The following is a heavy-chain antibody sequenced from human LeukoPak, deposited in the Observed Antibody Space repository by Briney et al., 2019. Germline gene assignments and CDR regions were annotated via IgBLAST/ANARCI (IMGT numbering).Heavy chain of an antibody. J-gene: IGHJ4*02. CDR2: IWYDGSNK. D-gene: IGHD6-19*01. V-gene: IGHV3-33*06. CDR1: GFTFSSYG. CDR3: AKDPHGGYSSGWPDY. Sequence: GGSLRLSCAASGFTFSSYGMHWVRQAPGKGLEWVALIWYDGSNKYYADSVKGRFTISRDNSKNTLYLQMNILRAEDTAVYYCAKDPHGGYSSGWPDYWGQGTLVTVSS.